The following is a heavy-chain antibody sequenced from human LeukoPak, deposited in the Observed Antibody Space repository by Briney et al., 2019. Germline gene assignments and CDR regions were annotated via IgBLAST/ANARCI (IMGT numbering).Heavy chain of an antibody. V-gene: IGHV3-30*02. CDR3: AKAPLAGGYNSYYFDY. D-gene: IGHD5-24*01. CDR1: GFIFNTYG. J-gene: IGHJ4*02. CDR2: IRYDGSNK. Sequence: PGGSLRLSCAASGFIFNTYGMHWVRQAPGKGLEWVAFIRYDGSNKYYADSVKGRFTISRDNSKNTLYLQMNSLRAEDTAVYYCAKAPLAGGYNSYYFDYWGQGTLVTVSS.